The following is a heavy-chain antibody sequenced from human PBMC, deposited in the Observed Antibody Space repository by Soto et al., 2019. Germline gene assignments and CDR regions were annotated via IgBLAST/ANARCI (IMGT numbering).Heavy chain of an antibody. CDR3: ATGYGYGMDV. CDR2: IYFTGLT. Sequence: SSETLSLTCTVSNDSVTHGIYYWAWIRQPPGKGLEWIGSIYFTGLTYYSPSFQGHVTISADKSISTAYLQWSSLKASDTAMYYCATGYGYGMDVWGQGTTVTVSS. D-gene: IGHD3-9*01. J-gene: IGHJ6*02. CDR1: NDSVTHGIYY. V-gene: IGHV4-39*07.